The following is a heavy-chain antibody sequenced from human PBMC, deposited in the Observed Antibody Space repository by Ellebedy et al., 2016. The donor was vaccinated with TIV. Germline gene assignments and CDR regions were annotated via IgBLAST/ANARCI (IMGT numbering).Heavy chain of an antibody. V-gene: IGHV3-23*01. Sequence: GGSLRLSCAASAFTFSSYAMTWVRQAPGKGLEWVSAISGSGGSTYYADSVKGRFTISRDNSKNTLYLQMNSLRAEDTAVYYCAKDSPPSSSWSSSYWYFDLWGRGTLVTVSS. CDR2: ISGSGGST. J-gene: IGHJ2*01. CDR3: AKDSPPSSSWSSSYWYFDL. D-gene: IGHD6-13*01. CDR1: AFTFSSYA.